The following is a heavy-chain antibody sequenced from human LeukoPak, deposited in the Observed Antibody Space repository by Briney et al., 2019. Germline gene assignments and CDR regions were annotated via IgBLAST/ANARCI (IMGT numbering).Heavy chain of an antibody. CDR1: GYTFTSYD. Sequence: GASVKVSCKASGYTFTSYDINWVRQAPGQGLEWMGGIIPIFGTANYAQRFQGRVTITADESTSTAYMELSSLRSEDTAVYYCARCGGDCYSRAFDIWGQGTMVTVSS. J-gene: IGHJ3*02. D-gene: IGHD2-21*01. CDR3: ARCGGDCYSRAFDI. CDR2: IIPIFGTA. V-gene: IGHV1-69*13.